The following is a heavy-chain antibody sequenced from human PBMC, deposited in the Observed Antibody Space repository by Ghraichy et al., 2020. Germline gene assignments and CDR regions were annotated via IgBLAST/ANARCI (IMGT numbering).Heavy chain of an antibody. Sequence: GGSLRLSCAASGFTFISFSMNWVRQAPGKGLEWVSYISSSSSTIYYADSVKGRFTISRDNAKNSLYLQMNSLRDEDTAVYYCARRVGAGGNYYFDYWGQGTLVTVSS. J-gene: IGHJ4*02. CDR2: ISSSSSTI. V-gene: IGHV3-48*02. CDR3: ARRVGAGGNYYFDY. CDR1: GFTFISFS. D-gene: IGHD1-26*01.